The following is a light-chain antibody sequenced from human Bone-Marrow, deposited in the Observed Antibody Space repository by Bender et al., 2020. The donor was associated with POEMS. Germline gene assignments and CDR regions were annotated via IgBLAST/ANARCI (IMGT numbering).Light chain of an antibody. V-gene: IGLV2-14*02. CDR3: QAWDSSTIL. Sequence: QSALTQPASVSGSPGQSITVSCTGASSDVGSYGLVSWYQQHPGKAPKLMIYDVSNRPSGVSNRFSGSKSGNTASLTISGTQALDEADYYCQAWDSSTILFGGGTRLTVL. CDR1: SSDVGSYGL. J-gene: IGLJ2*01. CDR2: DVS.